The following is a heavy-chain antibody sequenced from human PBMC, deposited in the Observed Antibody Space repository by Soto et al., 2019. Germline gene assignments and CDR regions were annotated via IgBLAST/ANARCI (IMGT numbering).Heavy chain of an antibody. J-gene: IGHJ6*02. D-gene: IGHD6-6*01. Sequence: QVPLVQSGAEVKKPGSSVKVSCKASGGTFSSYTISWVRQAPGQGLEWMGRIIPILGIANYAQKFQGRVTITADKSTSTAYMELSSLRSEDTSVYYCARVGRPTYYYYYGMDVWGQGTTVTVSS. CDR1: GGTFSSYT. CDR2: IIPILGIA. V-gene: IGHV1-69*02. CDR3: ARVGRPTYYYYYGMDV.